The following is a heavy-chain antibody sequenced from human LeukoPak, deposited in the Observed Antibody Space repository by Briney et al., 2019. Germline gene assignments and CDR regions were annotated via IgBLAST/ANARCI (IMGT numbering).Heavy chain of an antibody. CDR2: ISSSSSYI. D-gene: IGHD3-10*01. CDR3: ARYYASGNFDY. J-gene: IGHJ4*02. Sequence: GGSLRLSCAASGFTFSSYNMNWVRQAPGKGLEWVSSISSSSSYIYYADSVKGRFTISRDNAKNSLYLQMNSLRVEDTAVYYCARYYASGNFDYWGQGTLVTVSS. CDR1: GFTFSSYN. V-gene: IGHV3-21*01.